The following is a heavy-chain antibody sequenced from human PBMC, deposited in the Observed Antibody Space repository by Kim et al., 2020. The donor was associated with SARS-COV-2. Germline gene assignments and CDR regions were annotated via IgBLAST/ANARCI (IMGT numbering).Heavy chain of an antibody. CDR3: ARAPDSSGYYYYGMDV. V-gene: IGHV1-18*01. CDR1: GYTFTSYG. J-gene: IGHJ6*02. Sequence: ASVKVSCKASGYTFTSYGISWVRQAPGQGLEWMGWISAYNGNTNYAQKLQGRVTMTTDTSTITAYMELRSLRSDDTAVYYCARAPDSSGYYYYGMDVWGQGTTVTVSS. D-gene: IGHD5-18*01. CDR2: ISAYNGNT.